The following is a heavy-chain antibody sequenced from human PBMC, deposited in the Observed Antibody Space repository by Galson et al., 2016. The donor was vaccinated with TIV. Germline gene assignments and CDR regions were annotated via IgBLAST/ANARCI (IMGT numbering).Heavy chain of an antibody. V-gene: IGHV1-18*01. CDR1: GYTFTSYG. CDR3: ARAADTWNDDQFDY. Sequence: SVKVSCKASGYTFTSYGFGWVRQAPGQGLEWMGWISTYNGNTNYAQKFQGRVTLTTETSTSTASMELRGLTSDDTAMYYCARAADTWNDDQFDYWGQGTLVTVSS. CDR2: ISTYNGNT. J-gene: IGHJ4*02. D-gene: IGHD1-1*01.